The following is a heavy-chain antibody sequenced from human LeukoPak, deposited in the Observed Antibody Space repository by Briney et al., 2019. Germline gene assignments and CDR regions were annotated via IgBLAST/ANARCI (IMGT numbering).Heavy chain of an antibody. CDR3: ARDDYFDISGYYSDNAFDI. Sequence: PGRSLRLSCAASGFTFSSYAMHWVRQAPGKGLEWVAVISYDGSNKYYADSVKGRFTVSRDNAKNSLSLQMNSLRAEDTAVYYCARDDYFDISGYYSDNAFDIWGQGTMVTVSS. CDR1: GFTFSSYA. V-gene: IGHV3-30-3*01. CDR2: ISYDGSNK. J-gene: IGHJ3*02. D-gene: IGHD3-22*01.